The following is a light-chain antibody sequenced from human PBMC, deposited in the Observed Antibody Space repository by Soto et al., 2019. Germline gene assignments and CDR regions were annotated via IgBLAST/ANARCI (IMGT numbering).Light chain of an antibody. V-gene: IGKV1-5*03. CDR1: QSIITS. CDR2: KAS. Sequence: DIQMTQSPSTLSASVGDRVTITCRASQSIITSLAWYQQKPGKAPKLLIYKASSLQSGVPSRFSGSGSGTEFTLTISSLQPDDFATYYCQQYNSYPLTFGGGTKVDI. J-gene: IGKJ4*01. CDR3: QQYNSYPLT.